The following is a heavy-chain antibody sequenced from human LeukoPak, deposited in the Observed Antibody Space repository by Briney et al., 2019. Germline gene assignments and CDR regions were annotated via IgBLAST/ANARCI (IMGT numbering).Heavy chain of an antibody. CDR3: ARDRYDFWSGTSFCFDY. D-gene: IGHD3-3*01. CDR1: GFTFSSYA. CDR2: ISYVGSNK. J-gene: IGHJ4*02. V-gene: IGHV3-30-3*01. Sequence: GGSLRLSCAASGFTFSSYAMHWVRQAPGKGLEWVAVISYVGSNKYYADSVKGRFTISRDNSKNTLYLQMNSLRAEDTAVYYCARDRYDFWSGTSFCFDYWGQGTLVTVSS.